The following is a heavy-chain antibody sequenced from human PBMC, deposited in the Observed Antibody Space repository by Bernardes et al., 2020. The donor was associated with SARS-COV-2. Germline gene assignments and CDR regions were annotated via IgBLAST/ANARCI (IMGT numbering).Heavy chain of an antibody. Sequence: ASVKVSCKVSGYSLTKVSIHWIRQAPGKGLEWMGGFNPDVGQTVYAPILEARVTMTEDTPSDTAYMELSSLRSDDTAIYYCAIISNYGRFDFWGQGTLVTVSS. CDR2: FNPDVGQT. CDR3: AIISNYGRFDF. D-gene: IGHD4-4*01. J-gene: IGHJ4*02. CDR1: GYSLTKVS. V-gene: IGHV1-24*01.